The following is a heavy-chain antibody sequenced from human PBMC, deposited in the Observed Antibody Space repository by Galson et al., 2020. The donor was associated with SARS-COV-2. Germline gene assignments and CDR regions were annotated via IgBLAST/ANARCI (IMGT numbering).Heavy chain of an antibody. CDR3: ARDHSGYLQLYGSYYYGMDV. D-gene: IGHD5-12*01. CDR1: GGSISSNNW. V-gene: IGHV4-4*02. CDR2: IYHTGST. J-gene: IGHJ6*02. Sequence: SETLSLTCAVSGGSISSNNWWTWVRQPPRKGLEWIGKIYHTGSTNYDPSLKSQVTISVDKSKNQFSLKLRSMTAADTGVYYCARDHSGYLQLYGSYYYGMDVWGQGTTVTVSS.